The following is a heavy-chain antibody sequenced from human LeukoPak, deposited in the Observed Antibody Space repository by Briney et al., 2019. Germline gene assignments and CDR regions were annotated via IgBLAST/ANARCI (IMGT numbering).Heavy chain of an antibody. Sequence: GGSLRLSCAASGFTFSSYSMNWVRQAPGKGLEWVSSISSSSSYIYYADSVKGRFTISRDNAKNSLYLQMNSLRAEDTAVYYCARVWDIVVVPAAIAAAFDIWGQGTMVTVSS. J-gene: IGHJ3*02. CDR1: GFTFSSYS. CDR2: ISSSSSYI. D-gene: IGHD2-2*01. CDR3: ARVWDIVVVPAAIAAAFDI. V-gene: IGHV3-21*01.